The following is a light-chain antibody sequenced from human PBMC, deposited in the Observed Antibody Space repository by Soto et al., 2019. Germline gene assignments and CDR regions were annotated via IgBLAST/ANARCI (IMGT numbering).Light chain of an antibody. CDR2: DVN. J-gene: IGLJ1*01. CDR3: CSYTSTSTYV. V-gene: IGLV2-14*03. CDR1: SGDVGTYNF. Sequence: QSVLTQPAFVSGSPGQSITISCTGTSGDVGTYNFVSWYQQHPGKASKLIIYDVNSRPSGVSNRFSASKSGNTASLTISGLQAEDEADYYCCSYTSTSTYVFGTGTKVT.